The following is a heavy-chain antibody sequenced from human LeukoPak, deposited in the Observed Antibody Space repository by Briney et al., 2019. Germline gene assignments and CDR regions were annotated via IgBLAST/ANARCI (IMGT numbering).Heavy chain of an antibody. V-gene: IGHV3-30*18. CDR3: AKEGSSWFHYYYYYMDV. D-gene: IGHD6-13*01. CDR1: GFTFSSYG. Sequence: TGGSLRLSCAASGFTFSSYGMHWVRQAPGKGLEWVAVISYDGSNKYYADSVKGRFTISSDNSKNTLYLQMNSLRAEDTAVYYCAKEGSSWFHYYYYYMDVWGKGTTVTVSS. J-gene: IGHJ6*03. CDR2: ISYDGSNK.